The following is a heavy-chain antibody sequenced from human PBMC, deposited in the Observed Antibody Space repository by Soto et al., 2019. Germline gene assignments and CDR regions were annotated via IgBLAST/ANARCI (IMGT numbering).Heavy chain of an antibody. D-gene: IGHD3-16*02. CDR2: INPHGGST. CDR3: ARSPRGNFAIIIQGSNWFGP. J-gene: IGHJ5*02. CDR1: RDTFTSYY. Sequence: ASVKVSCTAPRDTFTSYYINWVRQAPGQGLEWMGVINPHGGSTAYAQKFKGRVTLTRDTSASTVYMEVSSLTSEDTAMYYCARSPRGNFAIIIQGSNWFGPCVHGTLVTV. V-gene: IGHV1-46*01.